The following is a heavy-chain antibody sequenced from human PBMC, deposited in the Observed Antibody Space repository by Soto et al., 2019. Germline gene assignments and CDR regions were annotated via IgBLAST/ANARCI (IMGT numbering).Heavy chain of an antibody. CDR1: GGTFNSFA. CDR3: ARGRVMRGNSYYYGMDV. V-gene: IGHV1-69*12. D-gene: IGHD2-21*01. CDR2: IIPGFASP. J-gene: IGHJ6*02. Sequence: QVLLVQSGAEVKKPGSSMKVSCKTSGGTFNSFAISWVRLVPGQGLEWMGVIIPGFASPTYAQTLQGRVSITADESTTTAYMELSSLGSEDTAVYDGARGRVMRGNSYYYGMDVWGQGTTVTVSS.